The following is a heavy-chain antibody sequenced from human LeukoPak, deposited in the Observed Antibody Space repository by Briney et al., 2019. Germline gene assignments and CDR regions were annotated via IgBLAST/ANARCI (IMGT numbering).Heavy chain of an antibody. J-gene: IGHJ5*02. CDR3: AREALYCSSTSCYNRFDP. V-gene: IGHV4-4*07. CDR2: IYTSGST. D-gene: IGHD2-2*01. Sequence: SETLSLTCTVSGGSISSYYWSWIRQPAGKELEWIGRIYTSGSTNYNPSLKSRVTMSVDTSKNQFSLKLSSVTAADTAVYYCAREALYCSSTSCYNRFDPWGQGTLVTVSS. CDR1: GGSISSYY.